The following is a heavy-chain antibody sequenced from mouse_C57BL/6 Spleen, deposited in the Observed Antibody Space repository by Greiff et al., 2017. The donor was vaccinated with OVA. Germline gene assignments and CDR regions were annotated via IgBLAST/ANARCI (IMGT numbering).Heavy chain of an antibody. CDR1: GYTFTSYW. D-gene: IGHD2-4*01. J-gene: IGHJ1*03. V-gene: IGHV1-7*01. CDR3: ARDYDYWYFDV. Sequence: QVQLKESGAELAKPGASVKLSCKASGYTFTSYWMHWVKQRPGQGLEWIGYINPSSGYTKYNQKFKDKATLTADKSSSTAYMQLSSLSYEDSAVYYCARDYDYWYFDVWGTGTTVTVSS. CDR2: INPSSGYT.